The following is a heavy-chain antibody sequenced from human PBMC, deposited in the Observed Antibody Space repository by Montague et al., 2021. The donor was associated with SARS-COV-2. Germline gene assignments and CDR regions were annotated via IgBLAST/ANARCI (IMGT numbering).Heavy chain of an antibody. Sequence: SETLSLTYAVYGGSFSGYYWSWIRQPPGKGLEWIGQIHHTGSTIYKPSLKSRVTISDDTSKNQFSLKVTSVTAADTAVYYCARGGHQLRFGLDVWGQGTTVTVSS. CDR2: IHHTGST. D-gene: IGHD3-16*01. CDR3: ARGGHQLRFGLDV. V-gene: IGHV4-34*01. CDR1: GGSFSGYY. J-gene: IGHJ6*02.